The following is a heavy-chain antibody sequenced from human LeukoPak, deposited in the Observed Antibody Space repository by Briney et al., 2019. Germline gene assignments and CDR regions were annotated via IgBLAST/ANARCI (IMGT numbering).Heavy chain of an antibody. J-gene: IGHJ6*04. CDR3: ARATVTRLFVRMDV. CDR2: IYYSGST. D-gene: IGHD4-11*01. CDR1: GGSVNSYY. V-gene: IGHV4-59*02. Sequence: PSETLSLTCTVSGGSVNSYYWNWIRQPPGKGLEWIGYIYYSGSTDYNPSLKSRVTISLDTSKNQFSLKLRSVTAADTAVYYCARATVTRLFVRMDVWGKGTTVTVSS.